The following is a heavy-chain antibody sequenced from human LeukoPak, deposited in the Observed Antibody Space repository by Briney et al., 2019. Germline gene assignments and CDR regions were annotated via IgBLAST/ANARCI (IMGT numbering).Heavy chain of an antibody. Sequence: ASVKVSCKVSGYTLTELSMHWVRQAPGKGLEWMGGFDPEDGETIYAQKFQGRVTITADESTSTAYMELSSLRPEDTAVYYCARDRGVYYYGSGSGYYYGMDVWGQGTTVTVSS. CDR1: GYTLTELS. J-gene: IGHJ6*02. D-gene: IGHD3-10*01. CDR2: FDPEDGET. V-gene: IGHV1-24*01. CDR3: ARDRGVYYYGSGSGYYYGMDV.